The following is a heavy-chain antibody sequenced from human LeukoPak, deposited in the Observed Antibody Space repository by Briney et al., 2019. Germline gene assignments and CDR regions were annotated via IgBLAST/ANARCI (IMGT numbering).Heavy chain of an antibody. V-gene: IGHV1-58*01. CDR3: ASPHYYDSSGYYTDAFDI. Sequence: ASVKVSCKASGFTFSTSAVQWVRQARGQRLEWVGWIIVGTGITNYAQSLQGRVTITRNTSISTAYMELSSLRSEDTAVYYCASPHYYDSSGYYTDAFDIWGQGTMVTVSS. D-gene: IGHD3-22*01. CDR2: IIVGTGIT. J-gene: IGHJ3*02. CDR1: GFTFSTSA.